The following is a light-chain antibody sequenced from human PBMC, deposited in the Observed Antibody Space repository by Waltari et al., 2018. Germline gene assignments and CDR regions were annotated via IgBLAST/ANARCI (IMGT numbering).Light chain of an antibody. J-gene: IGKJ2*01. CDR1: VYVSGSY. V-gene: IGKV3-20*01. Sequence: EIVLTQSPGTLSLSPGERAILSCRASVYVSGSYLAWYQQKPGRALRLLIYGASLRAPGVPDRVSGSGSGTDFTLTISRLEPEDFAIYYCQQSGTSPPRYTFGQGTRLEIK. CDR3: QQSGTSPPRYT. CDR2: GAS.